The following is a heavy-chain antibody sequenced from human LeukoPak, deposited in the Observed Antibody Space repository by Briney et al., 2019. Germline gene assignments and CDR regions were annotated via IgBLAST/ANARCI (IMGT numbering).Heavy chain of an antibody. V-gene: IGHV4-4*02. D-gene: IGHD3-10*01. CDR3: AMVRGVISPIDQ. CDR2: VFYTGST. J-gene: IGHJ4*02. CDR1: GGSIISGNW. Sequence: PSATLSLTCAVSGGSIISGNWWSWVRQSPGKGLEWFVEVFYTGSTNYNPSLESRVTISVDKSKNRFSLKLSSVTAADTAVYYCAMVRGVISPIDQWGQGNLVTVSS.